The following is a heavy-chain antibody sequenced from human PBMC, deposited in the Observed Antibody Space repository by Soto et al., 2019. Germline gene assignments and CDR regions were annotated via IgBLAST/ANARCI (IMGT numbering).Heavy chain of an antibody. D-gene: IGHD2-15*01. V-gene: IGHV4-30-4*01. CDR3: ARGRYCLTGRCFPNWFDS. CDR2: IYKSATT. Sequence: PSETLSLTCSVSGDSISTVDYFWAWIRQPPGQALEYIGYIYKSATTYYNPSFEGRVAISLDTSKSPCPLNVTSVTAADTAVYFCARGRYCLTGRCFPNWFDSWGQGTLVTVSS. J-gene: IGHJ5*01. CDR1: GDSISTVDYF.